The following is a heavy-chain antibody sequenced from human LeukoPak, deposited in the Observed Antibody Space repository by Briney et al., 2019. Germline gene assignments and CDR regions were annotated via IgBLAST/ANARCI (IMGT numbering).Heavy chain of an antibody. CDR1: GFTFSNYW. J-gene: IGHJ4*02. D-gene: IGHD2-21*02. CDR2: IKQDGSEK. V-gene: IGHV3-7*03. CDR3: ASPVVTATAYYY. Sequence: GGSLRLSCAASGFTFSNYWMSWVRQAPGKGPEWVANIKQDGSEKYYVDSVKGRFTISRDNAKNSLYLQMNSLRAEDTAVYYCASPVVTATAYYYWGQGTLVTVSS.